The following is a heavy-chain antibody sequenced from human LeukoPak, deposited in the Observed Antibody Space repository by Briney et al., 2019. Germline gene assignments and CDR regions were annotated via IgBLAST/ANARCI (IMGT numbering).Heavy chain of an antibody. J-gene: IGHJ4*02. CDR2: ISSSGYYI. V-gene: IGHV3-21*01. D-gene: IGHD6-6*01. CDR1: GFTFSSYT. CDR3: ARDLVSRSNY. Sequence: GGSLRLSCAASGFTFSSYTMNWVRQSPGKGLEWVSSISSSGYYIYYADSVKGRFTISRDNAKNSLYLQMNSLRAEDTAVYYCARDLVSRSNYWGQGTPVSVSS.